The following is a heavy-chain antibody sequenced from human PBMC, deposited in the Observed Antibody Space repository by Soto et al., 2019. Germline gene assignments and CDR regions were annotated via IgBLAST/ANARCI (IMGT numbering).Heavy chain of an antibody. J-gene: IGHJ5*02. Sequence: SETLSLTCIVSGGPNTSYHWSWIRQFPGKGLEWVACIYHSGTTYYNPSLTSRVTISLDTSKNQFSLKLSSVTAADTAVYYCVTEVGDNSFAPCGQGTRVSVSS. V-gene: IGHV4-59*04. CDR2: IYHSGTT. CDR1: GGPNTSYH. CDR3: VTEVGDNSFAP. D-gene: IGHD1-26*01.